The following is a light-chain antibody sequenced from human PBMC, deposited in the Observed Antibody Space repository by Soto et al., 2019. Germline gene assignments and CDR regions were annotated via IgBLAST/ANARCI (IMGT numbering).Light chain of an antibody. Sequence: SYELPQPPSVSVSPGQTASITCSGDKLGDKYACWYQQKPGQSPVLGIYQDSKRPSGIPERFSGSNSGNTATLTISGTQAMDEADYYCQAWDSSTLYVFGTGTKLTVL. J-gene: IGLJ1*01. CDR3: QAWDSSTLYV. CDR1: KLGDKY. V-gene: IGLV3-1*01. CDR2: QDS.